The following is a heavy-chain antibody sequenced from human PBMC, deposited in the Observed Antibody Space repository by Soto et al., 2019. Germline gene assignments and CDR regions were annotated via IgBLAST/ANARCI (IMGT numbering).Heavy chain of an antibody. Sequence: QVQLVESGGGVVQPGRSLRLSCAASGFTFSSYGMHWVRQAPGKGLEWVAVIWYDGSNKYYADSVKGRFTISRDNSKNTLYLQMNSLRAEDTAVYYCARVGIWFGEFEDYGMDVWGQGTTVTVSS. V-gene: IGHV3-33*01. CDR2: IWYDGSNK. CDR3: ARVGIWFGEFEDYGMDV. J-gene: IGHJ6*02. CDR1: GFTFSSYG. D-gene: IGHD3-10*01.